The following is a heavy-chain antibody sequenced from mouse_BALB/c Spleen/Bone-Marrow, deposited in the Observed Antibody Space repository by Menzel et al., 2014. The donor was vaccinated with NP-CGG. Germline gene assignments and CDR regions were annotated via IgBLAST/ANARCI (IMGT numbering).Heavy chain of an antibody. J-gene: IGHJ4*01. CDR3: ARRVYYDYYAMDY. Sequence: VQLQQSGPELVEPGASVKVSCKASGYTFTNYNMYWVKQSHGKSLEWIGYIDPYSGGSRYNQNFKGKATLTVDKSSSTAYMHLDSLTSEDSAVYYCARRVYYDYYAMDYWGQGTSVTVSS. V-gene: IGHV1S135*01. CDR2: IDPYSGGS. D-gene: IGHD1-1*01. CDR1: GYTFTNYN.